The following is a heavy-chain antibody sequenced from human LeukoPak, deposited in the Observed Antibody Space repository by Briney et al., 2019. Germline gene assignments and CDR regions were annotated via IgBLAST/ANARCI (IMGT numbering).Heavy chain of an antibody. Sequence: ASVKVSCKASGYTFTSYAMHWVRQAPGQRLEWMGWINAGNGNTKYSQEFQGRVTITRDTSASTAYMELSSLRSEDMAVYYCARGSSSWYWEDWFDPWGQGTLVTVSS. CDR2: INAGNGNT. J-gene: IGHJ5*02. V-gene: IGHV1-3*03. CDR3: ARGSSSWYWEDWFDP. CDR1: GYTFTSYA. D-gene: IGHD6-13*01.